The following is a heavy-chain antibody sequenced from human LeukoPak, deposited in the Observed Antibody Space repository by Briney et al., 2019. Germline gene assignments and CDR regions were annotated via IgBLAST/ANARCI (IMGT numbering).Heavy chain of an antibody. V-gene: IGHV4-59*01. CDR1: GGSISSYH. Sequence: SETLSLTCTVSGGSISSYHWSWIRQPPGKGREWIGNIYYSGITNYNPSLKSRVTISLDTSKNQFSLKLSSVTAADTAVYFCARDPLYRDMDVWGQGTTVTVSS. CDR3: ARDPLYRDMDV. D-gene: IGHD1-26*01. J-gene: IGHJ6*02. CDR2: IYYSGIT.